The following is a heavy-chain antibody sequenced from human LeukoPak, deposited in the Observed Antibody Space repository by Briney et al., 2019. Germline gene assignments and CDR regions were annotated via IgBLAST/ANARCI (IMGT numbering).Heavy chain of an antibody. CDR3: ARDYDYIWGSYFGY. J-gene: IGHJ4*02. Sequence: PGGSLSLSCAASGFTVRNNYVSWVRQAPGKGLEWVSFIYSGGSTHYADSVKGRFTISRDNSKNTVYLQMNSLRAEDTAVYYCARDYDYIWGSYFGYWGQGTLVTVSS. CDR2: IYSGGST. CDR1: GFTVRNNY. D-gene: IGHD3-16*01. V-gene: IGHV3-53*01.